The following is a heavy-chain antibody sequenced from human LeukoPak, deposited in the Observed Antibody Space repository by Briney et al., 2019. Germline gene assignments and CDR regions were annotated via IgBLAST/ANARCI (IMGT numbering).Heavy chain of an antibody. CDR3: ARGNHSSSWYTGY. V-gene: IGHV3-21*01. J-gene: IGHJ4*02. Sequence: GGSLRLSCAASGFTFSSYSMNWVRQAPGKGLEWVSSISSSSSYIYYADSVKGRFTISRDNAKNSLYLQMNSLRAEDTAVYYCARGNHSSSWYTGYWGQGTLVTVSS. CDR2: ISSSSSYI. CDR1: GFTFSSYS. D-gene: IGHD6-13*01.